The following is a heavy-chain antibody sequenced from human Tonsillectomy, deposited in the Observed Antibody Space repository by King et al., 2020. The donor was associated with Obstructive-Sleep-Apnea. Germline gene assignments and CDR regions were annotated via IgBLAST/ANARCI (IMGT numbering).Heavy chain of an antibody. J-gene: IGHJ4*02. CDR2: ISYDGSNK. D-gene: IGHD1-1*01. CDR1: GFTFSSYA. V-gene: IGHV3-30*04. Sequence: VQLVESGGGVVQPWTSLRLSCAASGFTFSSYAMHWVRQAPGKGLEWVAFISYDGSNKYYADSVKGRFTISRDNSKNTLFLQMNSLRAEDTAVYYCAREGAARELDYWGQGTLVTVSS. CDR3: AREGAARELDY.